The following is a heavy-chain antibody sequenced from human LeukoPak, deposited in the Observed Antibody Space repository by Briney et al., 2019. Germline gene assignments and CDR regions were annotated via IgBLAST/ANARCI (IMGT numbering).Heavy chain of an antibody. CDR1: GXTFTTYE. Sequence: PGGSLRLSCATSGXTFTTYEMNWVRQAPGKGLEWVSFISSSGSPIYYADSVKGRFTISRDNAKNSLYLQMNNLRAEDTAVYYCARSWKAGGWGQGTLVTVSS. V-gene: IGHV3-48*03. CDR3: ARSWKAGG. D-gene: IGHD1-1*01. CDR2: ISSSGSPI. J-gene: IGHJ4*02.